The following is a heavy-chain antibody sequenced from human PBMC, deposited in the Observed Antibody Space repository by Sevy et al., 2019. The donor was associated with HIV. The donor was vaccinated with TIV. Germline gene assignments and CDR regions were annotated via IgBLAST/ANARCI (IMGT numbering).Heavy chain of an antibody. V-gene: IGHV3-23*01. CDR1: GFSFSNYA. J-gene: IGHJ6*02. D-gene: IGHD2-8*02. Sequence: GGSLRLSCAASGFSFSNYAMSWVRQAPGKGLEWVSTLIGGGSRTYYADSVMGRFTISREKSRNTLYLPMNSLRAEDTAVYYCAKRRVQSGLSGGGANYGWDVCGQGTTVTVSS. CDR3: AKRRVQSGLSGGGANYGWDV. CDR2: LIGGGSRT.